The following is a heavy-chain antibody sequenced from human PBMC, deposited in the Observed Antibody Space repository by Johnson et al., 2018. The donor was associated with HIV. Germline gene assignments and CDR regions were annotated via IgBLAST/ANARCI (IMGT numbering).Heavy chain of an antibody. CDR2: IYSGGST. CDR1: GFIVSYNY. CDR3: ARGYILTGYSGVFDM. D-gene: IGHD3-9*01. V-gene: IGHV3-53*01. J-gene: IGHJ3*02. Sequence: VQLVESGGGLIQPGGSLRLSCAASGFIVSYNYMSGVRQAPGQGLEWVSLIYSGGSTYHADSVKGRFTISRDNSKNTVYLQMHSLRGEDTAVYYCARGYILTGYSGVFDMWGQGTMVTVSS.